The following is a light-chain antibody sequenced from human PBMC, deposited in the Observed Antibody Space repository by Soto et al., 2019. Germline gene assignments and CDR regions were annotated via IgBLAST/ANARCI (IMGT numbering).Light chain of an antibody. V-gene: IGKV3-20*01. CDR1: QTVSNIY. CDR3: QQFDDSPPAFT. Sequence: SVLTQSPGTLSLSPGERATLSCRASQTVSNIYLSWYQQKPGQAPRLLIYGASIRATGIPDRFSGSRSGADFTLTISRLGPEDFAVYYCQQFDDSPPAFTFGQGTKLEI. J-gene: IGKJ2*01. CDR2: GAS.